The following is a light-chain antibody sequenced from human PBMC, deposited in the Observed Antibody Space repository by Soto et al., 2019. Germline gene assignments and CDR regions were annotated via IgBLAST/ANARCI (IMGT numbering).Light chain of an antibody. CDR1: SSDVGGYNY. V-gene: IGLV2-14*01. CDR2: DVS. Sequence: QSALTQPASVSGSPGQSITISCTGTSSDVGGYNYVSWYQQHPGIAPKLMIYDVSNRPSGVSNRFSGSKSANTASLTISGLQAEDEADYYCSSYSPSSQRVFGTGTKVTVL. CDR3: SSYSPSSQRV. J-gene: IGLJ1*01.